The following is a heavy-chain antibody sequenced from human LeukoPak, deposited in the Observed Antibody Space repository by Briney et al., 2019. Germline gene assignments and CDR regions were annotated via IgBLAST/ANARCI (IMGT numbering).Heavy chain of an antibody. CDR3: TTITVTAAFDY. V-gene: IGHV3-48*03. D-gene: IGHD2-21*02. CDR2: ISSSGSTK. CDR1: GFTSGFTFSDYA. Sequence: PGGSLRLSCAVSGFTSGFTFSDYAMNWVRQAPGKGLEWVSYISSSGSTKYYADSVKGRFTISRDNAKNSLYLQMNSLRAEDTAVYYCTTITVTAAFDYWGQGTLVTVSS. J-gene: IGHJ4*02.